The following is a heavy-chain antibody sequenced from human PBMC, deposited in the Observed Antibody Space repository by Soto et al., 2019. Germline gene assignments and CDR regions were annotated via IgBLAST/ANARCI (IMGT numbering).Heavy chain of an antibody. CDR1: GDTFTSYY. J-gene: IGHJ5*02. D-gene: IGHD3-10*01. CDR2: INPNGGST. V-gene: IGHV1-46*01. CDR3: ARSSAGVYGIIIEGTNLFAP. Sequence: QVRLVQSGAEVKAPGASVTVSCKAPGDTFTSYYMHWVRQAPGHGLEWMGVINPNGGSTRFAQKFQGRVTMTRDTSTSTVYMELRGLTSEDTAVYYCARSSAGVYGIIIEGTNLFAPWGQGTLVTVSS.